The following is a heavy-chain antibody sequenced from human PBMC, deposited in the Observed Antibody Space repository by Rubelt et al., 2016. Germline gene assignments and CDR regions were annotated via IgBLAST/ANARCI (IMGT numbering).Heavy chain of an antibody. D-gene: IGHD3-10*01. Sequence: QVQLQQWGAGLLKPSETLSLTCAVYGGSFSGYYCTWIRQPPGKGLEWIGEIHPSGSTNYNPSLKSRVTISADTSKNQVSLSLNSGAAAERAVYDCARGLGSTKTGADWGQGTLVTVSS. V-gene: IGHV4-34*01. CDR3: ARGLGSTKTGAD. CDR2: IHPSGST. J-gene: IGHJ4*02. CDR1: GGSFSGYY.